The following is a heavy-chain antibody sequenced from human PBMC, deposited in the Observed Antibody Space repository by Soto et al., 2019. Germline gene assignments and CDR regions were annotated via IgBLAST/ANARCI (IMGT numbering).Heavy chain of an antibody. Sequence: GGSLRLSCAASGFPFSSYSMNWVLQAPGKGLEWVSSISSSSSYIYYADSVKGRFTISRDNAKNSLYLQMNSLRAEDTAVYYCAGGDCTNGVCRDYCYYYGMDVWGQGTTVTVSS. CDR1: GFPFSSYS. D-gene: IGHD2-8*01. V-gene: IGHV3-21*01. CDR3: AGGDCTNGVCRDYCYYYGMDV. J-gene: IGHJ6*02. CDR2: ISSSSSYI.